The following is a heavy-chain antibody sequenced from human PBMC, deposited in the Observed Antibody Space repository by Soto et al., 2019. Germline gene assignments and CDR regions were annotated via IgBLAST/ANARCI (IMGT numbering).Heavy chain of an antibody. V-gene: IGHV4-34*01. CDR2: INHSGST. CDR1: GGSFSGYY. D-gene: IGHD1-26*01. J-gene: IGHJ5*02. CDR3: ARGSVVGATTEAWFDP. Sequence: PSETLSLTCAVYGGSFSGYYWSWIRQPPGKGLEWIGEINHSGSTNYNPSLKSRVTISVDTSKNQFSLKLSSVTAADTAVYYCARGSVVGATTEAWFDPWGQGSLVTVS.